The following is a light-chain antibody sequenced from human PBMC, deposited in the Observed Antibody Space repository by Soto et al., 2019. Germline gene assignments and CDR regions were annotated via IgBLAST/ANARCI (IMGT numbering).Light chain of an antibody. CDR2: DAS. Sequence: EIVLTQSPATLSLSPGERATLSCRASQSISYNLAWYQQKPGQAPRLLIYDASNRATGVPARFSGSGSGTDFTLTINGLEPEDFAVYYCQQYATSARLTFGPGTNVDI. CDR1: QSISYN. V-gene: IGKV3-11*01. J-gene: IGKJ3*01. CDR3: QQYATSARLT.